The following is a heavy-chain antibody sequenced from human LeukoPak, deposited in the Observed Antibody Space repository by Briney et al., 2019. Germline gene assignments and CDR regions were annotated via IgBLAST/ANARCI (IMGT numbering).Heavy chain of an antibody. D-gene: IGHD2-8*02. J-gene: IGHJ5*02. Sequence: PSETLSLTCTVPGGSISSGGYYWSWIRQPPGKGLEWIGYIYHSGSTYYNPSLKSRVTISVDRSKNQFSLKLSSVTAADTAVYYCARFKFGTGSNWFDPWGQGTLVTVSS. CDR1: GGSISSGGYY. CDR3: ARFKFGTGSNWFDP. V-gene: IGHV4-30-2*01. CDR2: IYHSGST.